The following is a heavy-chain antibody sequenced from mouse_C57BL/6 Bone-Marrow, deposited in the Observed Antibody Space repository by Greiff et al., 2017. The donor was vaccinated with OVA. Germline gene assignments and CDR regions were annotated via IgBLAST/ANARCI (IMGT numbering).Heavy chain of an antibody. Sequence: VQLQQPGAGLVKPGASVKLSCQASGYTFTSYCMHWVKQRPGQGLEWIGRIHPSDSDTNYNPKFKGQTTFTGDKSSNTAYLQLSRLTSEDSAVYDSETVDGYEEMDYWGKGTSVTVSS. V-gene: IGHV1-74*01. CDR3: ETVDGYEEMDY. J-gene: IGHJ4*01. CDR2: IHPSDSDT. D-gene: IGHD2-2*01. CDR1: GYTFTSYC.